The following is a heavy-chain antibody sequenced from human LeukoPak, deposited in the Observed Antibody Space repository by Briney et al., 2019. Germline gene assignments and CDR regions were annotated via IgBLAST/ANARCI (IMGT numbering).Heavy chain of an antibody. J-gene: IGHJ4*02. CDR2: ISSSSSYT. V-gene: IGHV3-11*05. Sequence: GPLRLSCAASGFTFSDYYMSWIRQAPGKGLEWVSYISSSSSYTNYADSVKGRFTISRDNAKNSLYLQVNSLRAEDTAVYYCARVPRITMVRGVIMAYYFDYWGQGTLVTVSS. CDR3: ARVPRITMVRGVIMAYYFDY. CDR1: GFTFSDYY. D-gene: IGHD3-10*01.